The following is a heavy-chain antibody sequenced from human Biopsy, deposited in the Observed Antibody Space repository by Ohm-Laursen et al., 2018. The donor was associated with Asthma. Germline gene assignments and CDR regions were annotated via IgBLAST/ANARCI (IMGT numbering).Heavy chain of an antibody. CDR3: ARGDSSGWSHYYFDY. Sequence: GSLRLSCTASGFTVSRDHMLWVRQAPGKGLEWVSVIYSGGTSDTADSVRGRFTISRDFYKSTLYLQMDSLRAEDTAVYYCARGDSSGWSHYYFDYWGQGTLVTVSS. D-gene: IGHD6-19*01. V-gene: IGHV3-53*01. CDR1: GFTVSRDH. CDR2: IYSGGTS. J-gene: IGHJ4*02.